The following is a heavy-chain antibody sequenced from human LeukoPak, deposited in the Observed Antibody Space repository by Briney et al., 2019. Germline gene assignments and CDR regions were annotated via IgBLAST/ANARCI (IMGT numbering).Heavy chain of an antibody. V-gene: IGHV1-2*02. Sequence: ASVKVSCKASGYTFPGYYMHWVRQAPGQGLEWMGWINANSGGTNYAQKFQGRVTMTRDTSISTAYMELSRLRSDDTAVYYCASSKVEMATIRKYYFDYWGQGTLVTVSS. CDR1: GYTFPGYY. D-gene: IGHD5-24*01. CDR2: INANSGGT. J-gene: IGHJ4*02. CDR3: ASSKVEMATIRKYYFDY.